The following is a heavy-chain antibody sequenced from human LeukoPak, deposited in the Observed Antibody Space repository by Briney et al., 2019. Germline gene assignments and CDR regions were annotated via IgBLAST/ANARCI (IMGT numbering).Heavy chain of an antibody. V-gene: IGHV4-39*01. CDR3: ARHRDYYASSGYYYEAYYFDY. CDR1: GGSISSSSYY. CDR2: IYDSGIT. D-gene: IGHD3-22*01. J-gene: IGHJ4*02. Sequence: SETLSLXCTVSGGSISSSSYYWVWIRQPPGKGLEWIGSIYDSGITYYNPSLKSRVTISVDTSKNQFSLKLSSVTAADTAVYYCARHRDYYASSGYYYEAYYFDYWGQGTLVTVSS.